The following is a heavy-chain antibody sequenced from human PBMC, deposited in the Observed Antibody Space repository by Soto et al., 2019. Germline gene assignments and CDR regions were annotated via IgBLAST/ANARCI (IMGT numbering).Heavy chain of an antibody. CDR3: AIIAARFNYFDF. CDR2: IIPMVGTA. Sequence: GASVKVSCKISGGTFSSYTIAWVRQAPGQGLEWIGGIIPMVGTADYAQKFQGRVTITADKSTSTAYMELSSLRSDDTGVYYCAIIAARFNYFDFWGHGALVNDS. CDR1: GGTFSSYT. J-gene: IGHJ4*01. D-gene: IGHD6-6*01. V-gene: IGHV1-69*06.